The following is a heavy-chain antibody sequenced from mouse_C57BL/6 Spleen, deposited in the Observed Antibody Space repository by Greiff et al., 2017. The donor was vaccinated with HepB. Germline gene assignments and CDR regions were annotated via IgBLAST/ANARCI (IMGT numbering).Heavy chain of an antibody. CDR3: ARYWDREGYFDY. CDR1: GYAFSSSW. V-gene: IGHV1-82*01. J-gene: IGHJ2*01. D-gene: IGHD4-1*01. Sequence: VQVVESGPELVKPGASVKISCKASGYAFSSSWMNWVKQRPGKGLEWIGRIYPGDGDTNYNGKFKGKATLTADKSSSTAYMQLSSLTSEDSAVYFCARYWDREGYFDYWGQGTTLTVSS. CDR2: IYPGDGDT.